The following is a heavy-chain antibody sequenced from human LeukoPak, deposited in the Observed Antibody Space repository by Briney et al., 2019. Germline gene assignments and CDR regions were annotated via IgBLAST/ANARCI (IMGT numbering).Heavy chain of an antibody. CDR1: GFTFSIYS. CDR3: ARGIVVVPAAIDLPYYFDY. D-gene: IGHD2-2*01. Sequence: GGSLRLSCAASGFTFSIYSMNWVRQAPGKGLEWVSSISSSSSYIYYADSVKGRFTISRDNAKNSLYLQMNSLRAEDTAVYYCARGIVVVPAAIDLPYYFDYWGQGTLVTISS. V-gene: IGHV3-21*01. CDR2: ISSSSSYI. J-gene: IGHJ4*02.